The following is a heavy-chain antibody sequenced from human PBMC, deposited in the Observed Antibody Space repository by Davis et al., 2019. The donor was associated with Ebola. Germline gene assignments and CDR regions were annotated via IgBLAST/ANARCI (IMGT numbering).Heavy chain of an antibody. CDR3: ATHYSNLLDYYYGMNV. CDR1: GFTFSDYY. J-gene: IGHJ6*04. CDR2: ISSSGNIK. D-gene: IGHD4-11*01. Sequence: PGGSLRLSCAASGFTFSDYYMSWVRQAPGKGLEWVSCISSSGNIKYYADSVKGRFTFSRDNAKNSLYLQMNSLRAEDTAVYYCATHYSNLLDYYYGMNVWGKGTTVTVSS. V-gene: IGHV3-11*01.